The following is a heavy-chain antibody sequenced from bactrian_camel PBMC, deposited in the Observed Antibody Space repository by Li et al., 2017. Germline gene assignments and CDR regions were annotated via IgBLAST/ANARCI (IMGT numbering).Heavy chain of an antibody. CDR1: GFPIDKSC. CDR3: SADERRKTLPGPAFFLDRGEVADFGY. D-gene: IGHD1*01. Sequence: HVQLVESGGGSVQPGGSLRLACEVSGFPIDKSCVGWFRLATGKEREWIASIYRPGGNTFADDSVKGRFTISQDNAKNVMSLEMNDLKPEDTAMYYCSADERRKTLPGPAFFLDRGEVADFGYWGQGTQVTVS. CDR2: IYRPGGNT. V-gene: IGHV3S6*01. J-gene: IGHJ6*01.